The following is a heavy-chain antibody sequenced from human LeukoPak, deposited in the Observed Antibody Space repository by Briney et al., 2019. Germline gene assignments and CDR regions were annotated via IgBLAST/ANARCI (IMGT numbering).Heavy chain of an antibody. CDR2: ISGSGGST. Sequence: PGRSLRLSCAASGFTFSSYAMSWVRQAPGKGLEWLSGISGSGGSTYCEDSVKGRFTIARDYSKLARYLQKDNLTPEDTPVSWIRNVSISRGWYSDSDYWGQTTLVTVSS. CDR1: GFTFSSYA. V-gene: IGHV3-23*01. CDR3: RNVSISRGWYSDSDY. D-gene: IGHD6-19*01. J-gene: IGHJ4*02.